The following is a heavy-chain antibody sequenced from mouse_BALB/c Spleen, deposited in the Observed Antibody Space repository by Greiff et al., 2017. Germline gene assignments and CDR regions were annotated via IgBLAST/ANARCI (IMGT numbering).Heavy chain of an antibody. D-gene: IGHD2-4*01. CDR2: ISSGGST. V-gene: IGHV5-6-5*01. Sequence: EVKLMESGGGLVKPGGSLKLSCAASGFTFSSYAMSWVRQTPEKRLEWVASISSGGSTYYPDSVKGRFTISRDNARNILYLQMSSLRSEDTAMYYCARGIYYDYDYWYFDVWGAGTTVTVSS. J-gene: IGHJ1*01. CDR3: ARGIYYDYDYWYFDV. CDR1: GFTFSSYA.